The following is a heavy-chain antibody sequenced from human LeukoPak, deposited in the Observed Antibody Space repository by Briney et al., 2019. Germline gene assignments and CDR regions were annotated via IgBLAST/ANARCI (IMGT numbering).Heavy chain of an antibody. Sequence: SVKVSCKASGGTFSSYAISWVRQAPGQGLEWMGGIIPIFGTANYAQKFQGRVTITADESTSTAYMELSSLRSEDTAVYYCARPMGGNPLDDAFDIWGQGTMVTVSS. J-gene: IGHJ3*02. CDR1: GGTFSSYA. CDR3: ARPMGGNPLDDAFDI. V-gene: IGHV1-69*13. D-gene: IGHD1-14*01. CDR2: IIPIFGTA.